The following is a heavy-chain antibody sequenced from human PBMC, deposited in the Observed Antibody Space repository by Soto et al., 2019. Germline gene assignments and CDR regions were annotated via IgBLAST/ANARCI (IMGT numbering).Heavy chain of an antibody. CDR1: GFTFSGYG. CDR3: ARDLHYYDSTGPAFDI. J-gene: IGHJ3*02. V-gene: IGHV3-33*01. CDR2: IWYDGSNK. Sequence: GGSLRLSCAASGFTFSGYGMHWVRQAPGKGLEWVAVIWYDGSNKYYADSVKGRFTISRDNSKNTLYLQMNSLRAEDTAVYYCARDLHYYDSTGPAFDIWGQGTMVTVSS. D-gene: IGHD3-22*01.